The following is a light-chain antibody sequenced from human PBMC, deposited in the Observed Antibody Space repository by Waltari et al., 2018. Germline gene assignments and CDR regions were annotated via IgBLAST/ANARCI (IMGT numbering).Light chain of an antibody. CDR3: CSYVGSNIYWV. Sequence: QSALTQPRSVSGSPGQSVTISCTGTSSDVGAYNYVSCYQQHPEKAPKLIIYDINKRPAGVPDRFSGSKSGNKASLTISGLQAEDEADYYCCSYVGSNIYWVFGGGTKLTVL. CDR1: SSDVGAYNY. J-gene: IGLJ3*02. CDR2: DIN. V-gene: IGLV2-11*01.